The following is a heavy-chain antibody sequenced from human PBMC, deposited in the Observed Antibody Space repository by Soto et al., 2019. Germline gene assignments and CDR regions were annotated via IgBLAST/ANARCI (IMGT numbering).Heavy chain of an antibody. CDR1: GYSFTSYW. CDR2: IYPGDSDT. CDR3: ARREGKTTTHFDP. Sequence: GESLKISCKGSGYSFTSYWICRVRQMPGKGLEWMGIIYPGDSDTRYSPSFQGQVTVSADKSISTAYLQWSSLKASDTAMYYCARREGKTTTHFDPWGQGTLVTVS. V-gene: IGHV5-51*01. D-gene: IGHD4-17*01. J-gene: IGHJ5*02.